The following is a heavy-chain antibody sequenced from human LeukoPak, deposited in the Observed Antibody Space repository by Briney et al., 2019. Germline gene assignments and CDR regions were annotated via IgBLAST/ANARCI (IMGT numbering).Heavy chain of an antibody. CDR1: GFTFSSYG. J-gene: IGHJ4*02. D-gene: IGHD1-1*01. V-gene: IGHV3-33*01. CDR3: ARAPPGGERNFFDY. CDR2: IWFAGGNK. Sequence: GGSLRLSCAASGFTFSSYGMHWVRQAPGKGLEWVAVIWFAGGNKYYADSVKGRFTISRDNSKNTLYLQMNSLRGEDMAVYYWARAPPGGERNFFDYWGQGTLVTVSS.